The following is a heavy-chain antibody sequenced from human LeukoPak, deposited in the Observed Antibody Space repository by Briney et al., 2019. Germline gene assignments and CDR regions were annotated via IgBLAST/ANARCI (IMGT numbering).Heavy chain of an antibody. CDR3: AALRDSSGHYFDLDI. CDR1: GGSISSYY. CDR2: INHSGST. V-gene: IGHV4-34*01. Sequence: SETLSLTCTVSGGSISSYYWSWIRQPPGKGLEWIGEINHSGSTNYNPSLKSRVTISVDTSKNQFSLKLSSVTAADTAVYYCAALRDSSGHYFDLDIWGQGTMVTVSS. J-gene: IGHJ3*02. D-gene: IGHD3-22*01.